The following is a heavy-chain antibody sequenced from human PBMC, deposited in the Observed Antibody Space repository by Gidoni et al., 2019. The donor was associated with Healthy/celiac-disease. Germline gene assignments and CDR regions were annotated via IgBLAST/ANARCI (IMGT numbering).Heavy chain of an antibody. CDR2: ISSSSSYR. CDR3: ARLGAGGH. Sequence: EVQLVESGGGLVKPGGSLRLSCAASGFTLSSYSMNWVRQAPGKGREWVSSISSSSSYRYYTDSVKGRFTISRDNAKNSLYLQMNSLRAEDTAVYYCARLGAGGHWGQGTLVTVSS. CDR1: GFTLSSYS. V-gene: IGHV3-21*01. J-gene: IGHJ4*02. D-gene: IGHD3-10*01.